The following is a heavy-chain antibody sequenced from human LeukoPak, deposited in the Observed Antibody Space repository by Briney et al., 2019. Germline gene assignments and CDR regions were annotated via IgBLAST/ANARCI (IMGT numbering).Heavy chain of an antibody. D-gene: IGHD4/OR15-4a*01. J-gene: IGHJ4*02. V-gene: IGHV4-34*01. Sequence: QPSETLSLTCAVYGGSFSGYYWSWIRQPPGKGLEWIGEINHSGSTNYNPSLKSRVTISVDTSKNQFSLKLSSVTAADTAVYYCARDRLTYFDYWGQGTLVTVSS. CDR1: GGSFSGYY. CDR3: ARDRLTYFDY. CDR2: INHSGST.